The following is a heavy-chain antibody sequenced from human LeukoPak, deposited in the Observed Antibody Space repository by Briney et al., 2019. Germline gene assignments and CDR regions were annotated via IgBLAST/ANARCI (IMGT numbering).Heavy chain of an antibody. D-gene: IGHD1-26*01. CDR1: GFTFSGSA. V-gene: IGHV3-23*01. CDR3: AKGYSVGATNLNFDY. Sequence: GGSLRLSCAASGFTFSGSAMHWVRQAPGKGLEWVSAISGSGGSTYYADSVKGRFTISRDNSKNTLHLQMSSLRAEDTAVYYCAKGYSVGATNLNFDYWGQGTLVTVSS. CDR2: ISGSGGST. J-gene: IGHJ4*02.